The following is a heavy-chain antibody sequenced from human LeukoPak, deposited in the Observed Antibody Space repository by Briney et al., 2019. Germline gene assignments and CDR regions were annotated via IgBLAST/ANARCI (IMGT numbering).Heavy chain of an antibody. CDR2: IYYSGST. Sequence: PSETLSLTCTVSGGSISSYYWSWIRQPPGKGLEWIGYIYYSGSTNYKPSLKSRVTISVDTSKNQFSLKLSSVTAADTAVYYCARIYTSSSWYGGYYYYYYYMDVWGKGTTVTVSS. D-gene: IGHD6-13*01. V-gene: IGHV4-59*12. CDR3: ARIYTSSSWYGGYYYYYYYMDV. CDR1: GGSISSYY. J-gene: IGHJ6*03.